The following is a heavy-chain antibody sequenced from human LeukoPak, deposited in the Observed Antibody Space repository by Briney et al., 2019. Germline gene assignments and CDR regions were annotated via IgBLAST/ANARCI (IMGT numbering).Heavy chain of an antibody. D-gene: IGHD3-3*01. V-gene: IGHV3-23*01. CDR2: ISGRVDST. CDR1: GFTFSSYA. CDR3: AKAEGRYYDFCSVYPYY. J-gene: IGHJ4*02. Sequence: PGGSLRLSCAASGFTFSSYAMSWVRPAPGKGLEWVSAISGRVDSTCYADSVRGRFTFSRDNSKNTLYLQMHSLRAEDTAVYYCAKAEGRYYDFCSVYPYYWGQGTMVTVS.